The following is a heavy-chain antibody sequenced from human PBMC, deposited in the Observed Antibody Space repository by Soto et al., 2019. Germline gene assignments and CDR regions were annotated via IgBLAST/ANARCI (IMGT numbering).Heavy chain of an antibody. J-gene: IGHJ4*02. D-gene: IGHD6-13*01. CDR2: ISGSGGST. CDR3: GEGEGGSSWVGGGFDY. CDR1: GFTFSSYA. Sequence: EVQLLESGGGLVQPGGSLRLSCAASGFTFSSYAMSWVRQAPGKGLEWVSAISGSGGSTYYADSVKGRFTISRDNSKKPVVLQKDRLRGGGKGVYCCGEGEGGSSWVGGGFDYWGQGTLVTVSS. V-gene: IGHV3-23*01.